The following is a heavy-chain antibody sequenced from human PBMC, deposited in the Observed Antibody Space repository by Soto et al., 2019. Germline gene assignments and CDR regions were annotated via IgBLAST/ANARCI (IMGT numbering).Heavy chain of an antibody. J-gene: IGHJ4*02. V-gene: IGHV1-69*13. CDR2: IIPIFGTA. CDR1: GYNFINYA. Sequence: SVKVSCKASGYNFINYAISWVRQAPGQGLEWMGGIIPIFGTANYAQKFQGRVTITADESTSTAYMELSSLRSEDTAVYYCARHDSSGYFDYWGQGTLVTVSS. D-gene: IGHD3-22*01. CDR3: ARHDSSGYFDY.